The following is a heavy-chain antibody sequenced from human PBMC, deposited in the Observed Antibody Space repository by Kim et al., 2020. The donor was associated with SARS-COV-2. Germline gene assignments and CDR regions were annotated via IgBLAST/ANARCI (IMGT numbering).Heavy chain of an antibody. CDR3: ARDGRLVDY. V-gene: IGHV3-48*02. J-gene: IGHJ4*02. Sequence: STIYYADSVKGRFTIYRDNAKNSLYLQMNSLRDEDTAVYYCARDGRLVDYWGQGTLVTVSS. D-gene: IGHD6-25*01. CDR2: STI.